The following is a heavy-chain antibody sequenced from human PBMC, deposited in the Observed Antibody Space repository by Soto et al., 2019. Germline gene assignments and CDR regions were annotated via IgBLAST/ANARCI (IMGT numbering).Heavy chain of an antibody. Sequence: SETLSLTCTVSGGSISSGDYYWSWIRQPPGKGLEWIGYIYYSGSTYYNPSLKSRVTISVDTSKNQFSLKLSSVTAADTAVYYCARGRQWRLINWFDPWGQGTLVTVSS. D-gene: IGHD3-16*01. J-gene: IGHJ5*02. CDR1: GGSISSGDYY. CDR2: IYYSGST. CDR3: ARGRQWRLINWFDP. V-gene: IGHV4-30-4*01.